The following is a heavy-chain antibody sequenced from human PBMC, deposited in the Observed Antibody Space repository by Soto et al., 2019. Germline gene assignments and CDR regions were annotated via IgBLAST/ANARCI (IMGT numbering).Heavy chain of an antibody. V-gene: IGHV3-33*01. Sequence: GGSLRLSCAASGFTFSSYGMHWVRQAPGKGPEWVAAIWYDGSNKYYADSVKGRFTISRDNSKNTLYLQMNSLRAEDTAVYYCARDYYDSSGYYYGESWFDPWGQGTLVTVSS. CDR2: IWYDGSNK. CDR3: ARDYYDSSGYYYGESWFDP. D-gene: IGHD3-22*01. CDR1: GFTFSSYG. J-gene: IGHJ5*02.